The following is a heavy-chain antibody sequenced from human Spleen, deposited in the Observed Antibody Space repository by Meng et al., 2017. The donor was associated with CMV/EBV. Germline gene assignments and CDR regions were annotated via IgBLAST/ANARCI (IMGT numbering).Heavy chain of an antibody. J-gene: IGHJ4*02. CDR3: ARRVKGRSLWFGELLD. Sequence: GESLKISXXASGFTFSSYAMHWVRQAPGKGLEYVSSISTNGGTTYYADSVKGRFTVSRDNSKNTLYLQMGSLRAEDMAVYYCARRVKGRSLWFGELLDWGQGTLVTVSS. CDR2: ISTNGGTT. CDR1: GFTFSSYA. V-gene: IGHV3-64*02. D-gene: IGHD3-10*01.